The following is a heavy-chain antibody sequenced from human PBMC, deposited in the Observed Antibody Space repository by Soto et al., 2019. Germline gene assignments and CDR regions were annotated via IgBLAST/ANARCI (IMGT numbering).Heavy chain of an antibody. CDR1: GGSFSGYY. Sequence: SETLSLTCAVYGGSFSGYYWSWIRQPPGKGLEWIGEFNHSGSTNYNPSLKRRVTISVDTSKNQFSLKLSSVTAADTAVYYCARGRTYYDCWSGYHRGFDYWGQGTLVTVSS. D-gene: IGHD3-3*01. CDR3: ARGRTYYDCWSGYHRGFDY. J-gene: IGHJ4*02. V-gene: IGHV4-34*01. CDR2: FNHSGST.